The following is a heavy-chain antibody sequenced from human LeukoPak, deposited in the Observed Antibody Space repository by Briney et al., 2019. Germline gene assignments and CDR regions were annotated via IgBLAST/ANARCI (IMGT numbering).Heavy chain of an antibody. CDR3: ARSGIAVAGPDAFDI. CDR2: IYYSGST. Sequence: PSETLSLTCTVSGGSLSSYYWSWIRQPPGKGLEWIGYIYYSGSTNYNPSLKSRVTISVDTSKNQFSLTLSSVTAADTAAYYRARSGIAVAGPDAFDIWGQGTIVTVSS. D-gene: IGHD6-19*01. J-gene: IGHJ3*02. V-gene: IGHV4-59*01. CDR1: GGSLSSYY.